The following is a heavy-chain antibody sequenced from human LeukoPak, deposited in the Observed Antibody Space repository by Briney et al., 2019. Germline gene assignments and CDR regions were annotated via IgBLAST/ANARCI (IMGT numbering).Heavy chain of an antibody. V-gene: IGHV5-51*01. Sequence: GESQKISCKGSGYSFTSYWIGWVRQMPGKGLEWMGIIYPGDSDTRYSPSFQGQVTISADKSISTAYLQWSSLKASDTAMYYCARRMGRDGYNLGFDYWGQGTLVTVSS. CDR2: IYPGDSDT. D-gene: IGHD5-24*01. J-gene: IGHJ4*02. CDR3: ARRMGRDGYNLGFDY. CDR1: GYSFTSYW.